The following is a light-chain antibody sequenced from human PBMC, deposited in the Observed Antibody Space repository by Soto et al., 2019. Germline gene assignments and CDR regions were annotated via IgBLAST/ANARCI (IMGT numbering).Light chain of an antibody. CDR3: QQYGSSWWT. V-gene: IGKV3-20*01. J-gene: IGKJ1*01. CDR2: GAS. Sequence: EIVLTQSPGTLSLSPGERATLSCGASQSVSSSYLAWYQQKPGQAPRLLIYGASSRATGIPDRFSGSGSGTDFTLTISRLEPEDFAVYYCQQYGSSWWTFGQGT. CDR1: QSVSSSY.